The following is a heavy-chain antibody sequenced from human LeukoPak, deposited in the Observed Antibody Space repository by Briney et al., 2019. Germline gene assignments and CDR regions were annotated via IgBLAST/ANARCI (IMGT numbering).Heavy chain of an antibody. D-gene: IGHD2-21*01. V-gene: IGHV3-7*01. CDR3: ARTVVEVGGFSDVYDY. J-gene: IGHJ4*02. CDR1: GFAFSTFG. CDR2: IKDDGNDK. Sequence: GGFLRLSCAASGFAFSTFGMSWVRQAPGKGLEWVANIKDDGNDKYYLDSVKGRFTISRDNADNSLYLQMNSLRAEDTAVYFCARTVVEVGGFSDVYDYWGQGTLVTVSS.